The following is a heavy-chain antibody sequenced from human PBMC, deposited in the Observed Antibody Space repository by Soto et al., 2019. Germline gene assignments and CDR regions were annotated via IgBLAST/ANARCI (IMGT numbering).Heavy chain of an antibody. CDR1: GGSISSGGYY. Sequence: SETLSLTCTVSGGSISSGGYYWSWIRQHPGKGLEWIGYIYYSGSTYYNPSLKSRVTISVDTSKNQFSLKLSSVTAADTAVYYCATMGTPATGLYYFDDWGQGTLVTVSS. CDR3: ATMGTPATGLYYFDD. D-gene: IGHD1-7*01. V-gene: IGHV4-30-4*01. CDR2: IYYSGST. J-gene: IGHJ4*02.